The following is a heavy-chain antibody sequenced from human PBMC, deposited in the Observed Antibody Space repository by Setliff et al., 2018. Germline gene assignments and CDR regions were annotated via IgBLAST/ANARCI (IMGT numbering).Heavy chain of an antibody. D-gene: IGHD2-15*01. J-gene: IGHJ4*02. CDR2: ISGRGDST. V-gene: IGHV3-23*01. CDR1: GFTFSSYA. CDR3: AKRGPYCSGGTCHYYFDY. Sequence: PGGSLRLSCAASGFTFSSYAMTWVRQAPGKGLERVSAISGRGDSTFYEDAVKGRFTISRDNSKNTLYLQMNSLRAEDTAIYYCAKRGPYCSGGTCHYYFDYWGQGTLVTVSS.